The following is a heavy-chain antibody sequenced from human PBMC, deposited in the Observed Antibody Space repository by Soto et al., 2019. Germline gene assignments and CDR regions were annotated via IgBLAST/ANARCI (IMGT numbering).Heavy chain of an antibody. CDR3: ASISFSP. J-gene: IGHJ5*02. V-gene: IGHV3-64*04. Sequence: GGSLRLSCSVFGFTFRNYAMHWVRQAPGKGLEYVSSISHNAGSIYYADSVKGRFTISRDNAKNSLYLQMNSLRAEDTAVYYCASISFSPWGQGTLVTVSS. CDR1: GFTFRNYA. D-gene: IGHD3-9*01. CDR2: ISHNAGSI.